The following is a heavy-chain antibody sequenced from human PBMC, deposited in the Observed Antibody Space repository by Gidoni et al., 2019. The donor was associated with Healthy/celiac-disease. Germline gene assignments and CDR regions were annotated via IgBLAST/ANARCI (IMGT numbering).Heavy chain of an antibody. CDR3: AKDFGLLWFGELTGVFDY. D-gene: IGHD3-10*01. CDR1: GFTFSSYA. V-gene: IGHV3-23*01. Sequence: EVQLLESGGGLVQPGGSLRLSCAASGFTFSSYAMSWVRQAPGKGLEWVSAISGSGGSTYYADSVKGRFTISRDNSKNTLYLQMNSLRAEDTAVYYCAKDFGLLWFGELTGVFDYWGQGTLVTVSS. CDR2: ISGSGGST. J-gene: IGHJ4*02.